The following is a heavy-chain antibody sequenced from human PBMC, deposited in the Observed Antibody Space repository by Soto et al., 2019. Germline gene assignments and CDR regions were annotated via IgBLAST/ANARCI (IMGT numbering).Heavy chain of an antibody. Sequence: SETLSLTCTVSGGPISSYYWSWIRQPPGKGLEWIGYIYYSGSTNYNPSLKSRVTISVDTSKNQFSLKLSSVTAADTAVYYCARGGVDWLRSPFDYWGQGTLVTVSS. J-gene: IGHJ4*02. D-gene: IGHD3-9*01. CDR3: ARGGVDWLRSPFDY. V-gene: IGHV4-59*01. CDR2: IYYSGST. CDR1: GGPISSYY.